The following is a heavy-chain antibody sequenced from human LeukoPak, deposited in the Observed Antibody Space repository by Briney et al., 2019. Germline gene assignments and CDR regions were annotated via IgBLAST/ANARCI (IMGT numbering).Heavy chain of an antibody. J-gene: IGHJ5*02. Sequence: GGSLRLSCAASGFTFRDFWMSWVRQAPGKGLEWVANTQQNGIEKYSVEGRFTISRDNANSLLYLRINSLRADDTAMYYCARDRDGKDLWGQGTLVTVSS. V-gene: IGHV3-7*03. CDR3: ARDRDGKDL. CDR2: TQQNGIEK. D-gene: IGHD1-1*01. CDR1: GFTFRDFW.